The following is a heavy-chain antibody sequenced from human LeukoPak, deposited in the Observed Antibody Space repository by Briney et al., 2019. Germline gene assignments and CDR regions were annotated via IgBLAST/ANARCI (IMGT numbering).Heavy chain of an antibody. CDR2: IYHSGST. CDR1: GYTISSGYN. J-gene: IGHJ5*02. Sequence: SGTLTLTCTASGYTISSGYNCGWLRQPPGKGLEGIGSIYHSGSTYYNASVKSRFTISIDNAKNQLSLQLNTLTAADTAVYYCARAYSGSSCRFDPWGQGTLVTVSA. D-gene: IGHD1-26*01. CDR3: ARAYSGSSCRFDP. V-gene: IGHV4-38-2*02.